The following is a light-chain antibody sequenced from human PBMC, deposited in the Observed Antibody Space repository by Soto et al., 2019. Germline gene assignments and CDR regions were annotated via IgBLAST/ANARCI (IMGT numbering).Light chain of an antibody. CDR3: QHYDSYPWT. Sequence: DIQMTQSPSTLSASVGDRVTIACRASQSIDTWLAWYQQKPGKAPKLLIYKASTLEGGVPSRFSGSGSETEFTLTISSLQPDDFATYYCQHYDSYPWTFGQGTKVEIK. CDR1: QSIDTW. J-gene: IGKJ1*01. V-gene: IGKV1-5*03. CDR2: KAS.